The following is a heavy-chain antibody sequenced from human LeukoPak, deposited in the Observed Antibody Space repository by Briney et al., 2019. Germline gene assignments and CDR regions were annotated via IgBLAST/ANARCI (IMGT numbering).Heavy chain of an antibody. Sequence: ASVKVSCKVSGYTLTELSMHWVRQAPGNGLEWMGGFAPADGQTISAPNLQGRVTMTEDTSTDTAYLELSSLRSEDTAVYYCATDLAISYGDWYFDLWGRGTLVTVSS. CDR1: GYTLTELS. V-gene: IGHV1-24*01. CDR2: FAPADGQT. D-gene: IGHD1-26*01. CDR3: ATDLAISYGDWYFDL. J-gene: IGHJ2*01.